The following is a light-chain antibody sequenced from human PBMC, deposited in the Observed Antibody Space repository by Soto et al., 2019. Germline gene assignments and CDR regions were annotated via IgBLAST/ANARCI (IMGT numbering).Light chain of an antibody. J-gene: IGKJ2*01. CDR2: GVS. V-gene: IGKV3-20*01. CDR3: HLHGDSTTWYT. Sequence: EVVLTQSPGTLSLSPGERATLSCRASQSVRSSYLAWYQQKPGQAPRLLIYGVSNRATGIPDRFSGSGSGTDFTVTISRLEPEDFEVYYCHLHGDSTTWYTFGQGTKLEIK. CDR1: QSVRSSY.